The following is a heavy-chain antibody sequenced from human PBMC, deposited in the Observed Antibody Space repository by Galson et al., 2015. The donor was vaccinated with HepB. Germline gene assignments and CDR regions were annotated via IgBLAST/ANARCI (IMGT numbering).Heavy chain of an antibody. J-gene: IGHJ4*02. CDR2: ISWNSGSI. Sequence: SLRLSCAASGFTFDDYAMHWVRQAPGKGLEWVSGISWNSGSIGYADSVKGRFTISRDNAKNSLYLQMNRLRAEDTALYYCAKAIIANSWYQMGYWGQGTLVTVSS. V-gene: IGHV3-9*01. D-gene: IGHD6-13*01. CDR3: AKAIIANSWYQMGY. CDR1: GFTFDDYA.